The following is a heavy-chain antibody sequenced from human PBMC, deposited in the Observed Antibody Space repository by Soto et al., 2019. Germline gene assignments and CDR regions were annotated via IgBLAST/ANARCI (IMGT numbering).Heavy chain of an antibody. V-gene: IGHV3-74*01. J-gene: IGHJ4*02. CDR2: INSDGSST. CDR1: GFTFRSYW. CDR3: ARDRGYYCGSDY. Sequence: EVQLVESGGGLVQPGGSLRLSCAASGFTFRSYWMHWVRQAPGKGLVWVSRINSDGSSTSYADYVKGRFTISRDNAKNTLYLQMNSLRVEDTAVYYCARDRGYYCGSDYWGQGTLVTVSS. D-gene: IGHD3-10*01.